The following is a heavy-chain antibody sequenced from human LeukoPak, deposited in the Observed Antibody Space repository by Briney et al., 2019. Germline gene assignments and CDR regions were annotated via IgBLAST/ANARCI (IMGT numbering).Heavy chain of an antibody. CDR2: ISYDGSDK. Sequence: PGGSLRLSCAASGFTFSTYAVHWVRQAPGKGLEWVAVISYDGSDKYYADSVKGRFTISRDNSKNTLFLQMNSLRTEDTAVYYCARADTAMDLKRLDLWGRGTLVTVSS. V-gene: IGHV3-30*04. CDR3: ARADTAMDLKRLDL. D-gene: IGHD5-18*01. J-gene: IGHJ2*01. CDR1: GFTFSTYA.